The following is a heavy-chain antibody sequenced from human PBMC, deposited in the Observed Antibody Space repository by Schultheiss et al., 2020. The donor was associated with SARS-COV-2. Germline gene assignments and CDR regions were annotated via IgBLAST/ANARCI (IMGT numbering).Heavy chain of an antibody. J-gene: IGHJ3*02. D-gene: IGHD3-22*01. CDR3: AKGWLFRGGAFDI. CDR1: GFTFSSYE. Sequence: GGSLRLSCAASGFTFSSYEMNWVRQAPGKGLEWVSAISGSGGSTYYADSVKGRFTISRDNSKNTLYLQMNSLRAEDTAVYYCAKGWLFRGGAFDIWGQGTMVTVSS. V-gene: IGHV3-23*01. CDR2: ISGSGGST.